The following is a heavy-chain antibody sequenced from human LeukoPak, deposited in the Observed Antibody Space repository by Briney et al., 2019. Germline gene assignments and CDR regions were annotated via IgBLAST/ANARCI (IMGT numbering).Heavy chain of an antibody. CDR2: IWYGGSNK. CDR1: GFTFSSYG. V-gene: IGHV3-30*18. J-gene: IGHJ3*02. Sequence: GRSLRLSCAASGFTFSSYGMHWVRQAPGKGLEWVAVIWYGGSNKYYADSVKGRFTISRDNSKNTLYLQMNSLRAEGTAVYYCAKGSDMLYSSGWYDAFDIWGQGTMVTVSS. CDR3: AKGSDMLYSSGWYDAFDI. D-gene: IGHD6-19*01.